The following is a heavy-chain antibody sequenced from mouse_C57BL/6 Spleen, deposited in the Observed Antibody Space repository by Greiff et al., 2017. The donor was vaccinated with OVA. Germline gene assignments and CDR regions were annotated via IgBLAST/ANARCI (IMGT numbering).Heavy chain of an antibody. V-gene: IGHV5-9-1*02. CDR3: TREPSYDYDGAY. CDR1: GFTFSSYA. Sequence: DVQLVESGEGLVKPGGSLKLSCAASGFTFSSYAMSWVRQTPEKRLEWVAYISSGGDYIYYADTVKGRFTISRDNARNTLYLQMSSLKSEDTAMYYCTREPSYDYDGAYWGQGTLVTVSA. J-gene: IGHJ3*01. D-gene: IGHD2-4*01. CDR2: ISSGGDYI.